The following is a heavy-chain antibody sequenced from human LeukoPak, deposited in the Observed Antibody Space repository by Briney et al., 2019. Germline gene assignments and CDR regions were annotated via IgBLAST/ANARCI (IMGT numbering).Heavy chain of an antibody. CDR2: IDQDGSVK. V-gene: IGHV3-7*03. CDR1: GFTFSNYW. J-gene: IGHJ6*02. D-gene: IGHD2-2*01. Sequence: GGSVRLFCAASGFTFSNYWMSWVRQAPGEGLEWVANIDQDGSVKYYLDSVKGRFTISRDNAKNSLSLQMNNLRAEHTAVYYCARDALLVVPAAMPHYYYGMDVWGQGTTVTVSS. CDR3: ARDALLVVPAAMPHYYYGMDV.